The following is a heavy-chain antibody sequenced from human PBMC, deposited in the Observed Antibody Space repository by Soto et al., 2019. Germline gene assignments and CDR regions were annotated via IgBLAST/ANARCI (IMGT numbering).Heavy chain of an antibody. CDR3: ARHCDGGDCYLAGDAFDI. CDR2: IYYSGST. Sequence: SETLSLTCTVSGGSISSYYWSWIRQPPGKGLEWIGYIYYSGSTNYNPSLKSRVTISVDTSKNQFSLKLSSVTAADTAVYYCARHCDGGDCYLAGDAFDIWGQGTMVTVSS. D-gene: IGHD2-21*01. J-gene: IGHJ3*02. CDR1: GGSISSYY. V-gene: IGHV4-59*08.